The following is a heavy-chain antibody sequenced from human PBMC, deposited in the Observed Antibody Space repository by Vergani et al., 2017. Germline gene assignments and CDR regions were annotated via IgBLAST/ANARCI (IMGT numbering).Heavy chain of an antibody. J-gene: IGHJ5*02. D-gene: IGHD3-22*01. CDR1: GGTFSSYT. Sequence: QVQLVQSGAEVKKPGSSVKVSCKASGGTFSSYTISWVRQAPGQGLEWMGRIIPIVDIANYAQKFQGRVTITADKSTSTAYMELSSLRSEDTAVYYCARGGNYYDSSGPFDPWGQGTLVTVSS. CDR2: IIPIVDIA. CDR3: ARGGNYYDSSGPFDP. V-gene: IGHV1-69*02.